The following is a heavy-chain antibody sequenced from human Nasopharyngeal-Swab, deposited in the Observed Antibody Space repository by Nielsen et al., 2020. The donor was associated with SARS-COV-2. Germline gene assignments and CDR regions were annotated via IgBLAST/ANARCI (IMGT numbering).Heavy chain of an antibody. CDR1: GDSVSSSSAA. J-gene: IGHJ6*03. Sequence: SEILSPTCAISGDSVSSSSAAWNWIRQSPSRGLEWLGRTYYRSKWYNDYAVSVKSRITINPDTSKNQFSLHLNSVTPEDTAVYYCARARGAYGDYYYYYYTDVWGKGTTVTVSS. CDR2: TYYRSKWYN. V-gene: IGHV6-1*01. D-gene: IGHD4-17*01. CDR3: ARARGAYGDYYYYYYTDV.